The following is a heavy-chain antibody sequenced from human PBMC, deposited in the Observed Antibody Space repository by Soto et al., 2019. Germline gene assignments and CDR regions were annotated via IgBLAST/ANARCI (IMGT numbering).Heavy chain of an antibody. J-gene: IGHJ5*02. CDR3: ARSLAARRSPLDP. V-gene: IGHV4-31*03. Sequence: SDTLSLTCTVSGGSISSGGYYWSWIRQHPGKGLEWIGYSYYSGSTYYNPSLKSRVTISVDTSKNQFSLKLSSVTAADTAVYYCARSLAARRSPLDPWGQGTLVTVPS. CDR2: SYYSGST. D-gene: IGHD6-6*01. CDR1: GGSISSGGYY.